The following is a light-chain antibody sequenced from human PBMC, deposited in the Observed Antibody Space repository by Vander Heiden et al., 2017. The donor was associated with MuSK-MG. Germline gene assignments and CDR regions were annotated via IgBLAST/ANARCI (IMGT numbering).Light chain of an antibody. CDR2: GAS. CDR3: QQYVSSPYT. Sequence: ESVLTQSPGTLSLSPGQRATLSCRASQSVSSTYLAWYQQKPGQAPRLLIYGASSRATGIPDRFSGSGSGTDFTLTISRVEPEDAAVYYCQQYVSSPYTFGQGTKLEIK. J-gene: IGKJ2*01. CDR1: QSVSSTY. V-gene: IGKV3-20*01.